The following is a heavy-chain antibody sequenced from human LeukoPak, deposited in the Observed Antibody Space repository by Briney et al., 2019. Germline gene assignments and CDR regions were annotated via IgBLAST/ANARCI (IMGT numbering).Heavy chain of an antibody. J-gene: IGHJ6*02. Sequence: SETLSLTCTVSGGSISSSSYYWGWIRQPPGKGLEWIGSIYYSGSTYYNPSLKSRVTISVDTSKNQFSLKLSSVTAADTAVYYCATNGNIAATGPYYYGMDVWGQGTTVAVSS. CDR3: ATNGNIAATGPYYYGMDV. CDR2: IYYSGST. V-gene: IGHV4-39*01. D-gene: IGHD6-6*01. CDR1: GGSISSSSYY.